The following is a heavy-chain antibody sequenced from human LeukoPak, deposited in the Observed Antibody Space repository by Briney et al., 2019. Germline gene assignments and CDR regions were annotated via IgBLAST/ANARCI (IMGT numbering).Heavy chain of an antibody. V-gene: IGHV1-2*04. CDR2: INPNSGGT. D-gene: IGHD6-19*01. Sequence: ASVKVSCKASGYTFTGYYMHWVRQAPGQGLEWMGWINPNSGGTNYAQKFQGWVTMTRDTSISRAYVELSRLRSDDTAVYYCARGVSGGLYPFDYWGQGTLVIVS. CDR1: GYTFTGYY. CDR3: ARGVSGGLYPFDY. J-gene: IGHJ4*02.